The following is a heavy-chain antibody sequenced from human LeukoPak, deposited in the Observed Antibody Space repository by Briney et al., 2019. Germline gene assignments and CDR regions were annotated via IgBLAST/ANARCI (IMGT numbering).Heavy chain of an antibody. CDR2: IHYSGTT. J-gene: IGHJ4*02. V-gene: IGHV4-39*07. D-gene: IGHD3-3*01. CDR1: GGSISSSDYY. Sequence: PSETLSLTCTVFGGSISSSDYYWGWIRQPPGKGLEWIGSIHYSGTTYYNPSLKSRVTISVDTSKNQFSLKLSSVTAADTAVYYCARGIYDFWSGFVFDYWGQGTLVTVSS. CDR3: ARGIYDFWSGFVFDY.